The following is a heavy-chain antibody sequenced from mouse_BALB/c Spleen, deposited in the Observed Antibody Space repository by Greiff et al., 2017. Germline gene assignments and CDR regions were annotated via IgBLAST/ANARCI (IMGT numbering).Heavy chain of an antibody. V-gene: IGHV2-9*02. J-gene: IGHJ2*01. CDR1: GFSLTSYG. D-gene: IGHD1-1*01. CDR3: ARDHYASRRGFDY. CDR2: IWAGGST. Sequence: VKLMESGPGLVAPSQSLSITCTVSGFSLTSYGVHWVRQPPGKGLEWLGVIWAGGSTNYNSALMSRLSISKDNSKSQVFLKMNSLQTDDTAMYYCARDHYASRRGFDYWGQGTTLTVSS.